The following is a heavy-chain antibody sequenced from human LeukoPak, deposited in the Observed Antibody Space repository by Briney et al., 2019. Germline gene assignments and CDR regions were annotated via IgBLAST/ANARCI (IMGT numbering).Heavy chain of an antibody. CDR2: INHNGNVN. Sequence: QPGGSLRLSCAASGFTFSSYWMNWARQAPGKGLEWVASINHNGNVNYYVDSVKGRFTISRDNAKNSLYLQMSNLRAEDTAVYYCARDYSYGFLNWGQGTLVTVSS. J-gene: IGHJ4*02. D-gene: IGHD5-18*01. CDR3: ARDYSYGFLN. CDR1: GFTFSSYW. V-gene: IGHV3-7*01.